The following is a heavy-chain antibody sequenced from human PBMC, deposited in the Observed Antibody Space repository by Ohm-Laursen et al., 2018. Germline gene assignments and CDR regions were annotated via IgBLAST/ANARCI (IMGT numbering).Heavy chain of an antibody. Sequence: SSLRLSCAASGFRFSTYGMHWVRQAPGKGLEWVAVIWDDGSSKYYGDSVKSRFTISRDNSKNTLYLQMNSLRAEDTAVYYCARSGEGWYFYLWGRGTLVTVSS. J-gene: IGHJ2*01. CDR3: ARSGEGWYFYL. D-gene: IGHD4-17*01. V-gene: IGHV3-33*01. CDR1: GFRFSTYG. CDR2: IWDDGSSK.